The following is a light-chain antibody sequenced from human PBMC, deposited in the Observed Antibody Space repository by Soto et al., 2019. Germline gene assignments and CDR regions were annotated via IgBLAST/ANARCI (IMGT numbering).Light chain of an antibody. CDR2: DVT. CDR1: SSDVGGYNY. J-gene: IGLJ1*01. CDR3: CSYAGSYTYV. V-gene: IGLV2-11*01. Sequence: SVLTQPRSVSGSPGQSVTISCTGTSSDVGGYNYVSWYQHHPGKAPKLMIYDVTKRPSGVRDRFSASKSGNTASLTISGFQAEDEADYYCCSYAGSYTYVFGTGTKVTVL.